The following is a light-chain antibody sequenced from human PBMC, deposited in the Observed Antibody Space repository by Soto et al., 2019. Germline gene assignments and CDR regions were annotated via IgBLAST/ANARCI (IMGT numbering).Light chain of an antibody. V-gene: IGKV1-9*01. CDR1: QGISSY. Sequence: DIQLTQSPSFLSASVGDRVTITCRASQGISSYLAWYQQKPGKAPKLLIYAASTLQSGVPSRFSGSGSGTEFTLPISSLQPEDFATYYCQQLTFGGGTKVEIK. CDR3: QQLT. CDR2: AAS. J-gene: IGKJ4*01.